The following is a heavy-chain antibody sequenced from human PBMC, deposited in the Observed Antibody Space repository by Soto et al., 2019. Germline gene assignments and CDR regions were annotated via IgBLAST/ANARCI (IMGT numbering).Heavy chain of an antibody. CDR3: ARDRPLEGSYRQIFDY. V-gene: IGHV1-69*06. Sequence: QMQLVQSGAEVKKPGSSVKVSCKASGGTFSSYAISWVRQAPGQGLEWMGGIIPIFGTANYAQKFQGRVMITADKSTSTAYMELSSLRSEDTAVYYCARDRPLEGSYRQIFDYWGQGTLVTVSS. CDR1: GGTFSSYA. J-gene: IGHJ4*01. D-gene: IGHD3-16*02. CDR2: IIPIFGTA.